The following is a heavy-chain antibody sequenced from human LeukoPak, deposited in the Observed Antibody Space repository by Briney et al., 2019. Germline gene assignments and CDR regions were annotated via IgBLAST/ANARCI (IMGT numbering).Heavy chain of an antibody. D-gene: IGHD3-3*01. Sequence: GGSLRLSCAASGFTFSSYSMNWVRQAPGKGLEWVANIKQDGSEKYYVDSVKGRFTISRDNAKNSLYLQMNSLRAEDTAVYYCARGKMARVLRFLEWSTSNWFDPWGQGTLVTVSS. CDR1: GFTFSSYS. J-gene: IGHJ5*02. CDR2: IKQDGSEK. V-gene: IGHV3-7*01. CDR3: ARGKMARVLRFLEWSTSNWFDP.